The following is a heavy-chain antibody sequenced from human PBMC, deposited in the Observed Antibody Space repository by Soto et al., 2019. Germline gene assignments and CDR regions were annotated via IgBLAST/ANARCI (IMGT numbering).Heavy chain of an antibody. CDR3: AKDRFSSAAAAVDC. J-gene: IGHJ4*02. CDR2: ISGSGGST. V-gene: IGHV3-23*01. D-gene: IGHD6-13*01. Sequence: GGSLRLSCAASGFTFSSYAMSWVRQAPGKGLEWVSAISGSGGSTYYADSVKGRFTISSDNSKNTLYLQMNSLRAEDTAIYYCAKDRFSSAAAAVDCWGQGTLVTVSS. CDR1: GFTFSSYA.